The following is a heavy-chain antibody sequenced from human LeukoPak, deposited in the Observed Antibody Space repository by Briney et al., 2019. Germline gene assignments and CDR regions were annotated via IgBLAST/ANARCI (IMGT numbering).Heavy chain of an antibody. V-gene: IGHV1-18*04. CDR3: ARDVFYVAFDI. CDR1: GYTFTGYY. J-gene: IGHJ3*02. D-gene: IGHD2/OR15-2a*01. CDR2: ISAYNGNT. Sequence: ASVKVSCKASGYTFTGYYMHWVRQAPGQGLEWMGWISAYNGNTNYAQKLQGRVTMTTDTSTSTAYMELRSLRSDDTAVYYCARDVFYVAFDIWGQGTMVTVSS.